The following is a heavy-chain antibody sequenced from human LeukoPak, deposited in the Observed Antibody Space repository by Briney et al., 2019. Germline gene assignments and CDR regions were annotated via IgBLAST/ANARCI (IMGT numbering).Heavy chain of an antibody. J-gene: IGHJ4*02. CDR3: AREASRYGGFDY. CDR1: GFTFSSYE. CDR2: IGRSGDSI. V-gene: IGHV3-48*03. D-gene: IGHD4-23*01. Sequence: GGSLRLSCAASGFTFSSYEMNWVRQAPEKGLEWISYIGRSGDSIYYADSLKGRVTISRDNAEASLYLQMNSLRAEDTAVYYCAREASRYGGFDYWGQGTLVTVSS.